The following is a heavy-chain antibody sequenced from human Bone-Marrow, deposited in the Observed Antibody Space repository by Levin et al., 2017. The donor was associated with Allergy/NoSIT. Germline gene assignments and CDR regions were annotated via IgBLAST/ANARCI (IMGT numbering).Heavy chain of an antibody. CDR1: GYTFTSYY. Sequence: ASVKVSCKASGYTFTSYYMHWVRQAPGQGLEWMGIINPSGGSTSYAQDFQGRVTMTRDTSTSTIYMELSSLTSEDTAVYYCARGKASGSGWYNPFDYWGQGTLVTVSS. J-gene: IGHJ4*02. D-gene: IGHD6-19*01. CDR2: INPSGGST. V-gene: IGHV1-46*01. CDR3: ARGKASGSGWYNPFDY.